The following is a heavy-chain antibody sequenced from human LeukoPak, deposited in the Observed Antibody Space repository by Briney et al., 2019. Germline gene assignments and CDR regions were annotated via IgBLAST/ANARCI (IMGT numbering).Heavy chain of an antibody. Sequence: GGSLRLSCAASGFTFNIYPLHWVRQAPGKGLEWVTLISYDGNKIYYADSVKGRFTISRDNSKNTLYLQMNNLRAEDTAVYYCAREFPSGYYDFWSGYYRKPLDYWGQGTLVTVSS. CDR1: GFTFNIYP. D-gene: IGHD3-3*01. CDR2: ISYDGNKI. J-gene: IGHJ4*02. V-gene: IGHV3-30-3*01. CDR3: AREFPSGYYDFWSGYYRKPLDY.